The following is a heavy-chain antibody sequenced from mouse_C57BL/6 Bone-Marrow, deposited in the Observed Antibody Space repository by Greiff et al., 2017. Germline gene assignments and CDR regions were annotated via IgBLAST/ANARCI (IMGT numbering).Heavy chain of an antibody. D-gene: IGHD1-1*01. CDR2: INPYNGGT. CDR1: GYTFTDYY. V-gene: IGHV1-19*01. J-gene: IGHJ4*01. Sequence: VQLKQSGPVLVKPGASVKMSCKASGYTFTDYYMNWVKQSHGKSLEWIGVINPYNGGTSYNQKFKGKATLTVDKSSSTAYMELNSLTSEDSAVYYGAPYYGSSYRYYAMDYWGQGTSVTVSS. CDR3: APYYGSSYRYYAMDY.